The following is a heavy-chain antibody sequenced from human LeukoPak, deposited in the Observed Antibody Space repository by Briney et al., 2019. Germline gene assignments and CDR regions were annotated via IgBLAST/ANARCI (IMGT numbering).Heavy chain of an antibody. V-gene: IGHV1-45*02. D-gene: IGHD6-6*01. CDR3: ARTFSSSNHYFDY. Sequence: GASVKVSCKASGYTFTYRYLHWVRQAPGQALEWMGWITPFNGNTNYAQKFQDRVTMTRDTSTSTVYMELSSLRSEDTAVYYCARTFSSSNHYFDYWGQGTLVTVSS. CDR1: GYTFTYRY. J-gene: IGHJ4*02. CDR2: ITPFNGNT.